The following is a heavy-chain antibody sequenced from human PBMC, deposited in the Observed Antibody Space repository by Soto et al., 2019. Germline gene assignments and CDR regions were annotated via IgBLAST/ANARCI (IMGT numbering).Heavy chain of an antibody. J-gene: IGHJ6*02. CDR2: IGASGAGT. CDR1: GFTFSSYA. CDR3: AKILAAAAMGYYYYGMDV. D-gene: IGHD6-13*01. Sequence: GGSLRLSCAASGFTFSSYAMSWVRQAPGKGLEWVSAIGASGAGTYYAEYVKGRFTISRDNSKNTLYLQMNSLRAEDTAIYYCAKILAAAAMGYYYYGMDVWGQGT. V-gene: IGHV3-23*01.